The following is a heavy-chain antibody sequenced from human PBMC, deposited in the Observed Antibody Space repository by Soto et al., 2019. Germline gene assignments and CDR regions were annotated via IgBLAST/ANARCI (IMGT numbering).Heavy chain of an antibody. V-gene: IGHV1-46*01. D-gene: IGHD2-2*02. CDR1: GYTFTSYY. CDR3: ARVRGYCSSTSCYTSSGIDY. Sequence: ASVKVSCKASGYTFTSYYMHWLRQAPGQGLEWMGIINPSGGSTSYAQKFQGRVTMTRDTSTSTVYMELSSLRSEDTAVYYCARVRGYCSSTSCYTSSGIDYWGQGTLVTVSS. J-gene: IGHJ4*02. CDR2: INPSGGST.